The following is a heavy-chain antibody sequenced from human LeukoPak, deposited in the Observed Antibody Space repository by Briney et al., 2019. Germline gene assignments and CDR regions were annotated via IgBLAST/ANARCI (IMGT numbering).Heavy chain of an antibody. CDR2: IYYSGST. CDR1: GGSMSSYY. V-gene: IGHV4-59*08. CDR3: ARHTHTSWFDY. Sequence: NPSETLSLTCSVSGGSMSSYYWSWIRQPPGKGLEWIGYIYYSGSTYYNPSLRSRVTISVDTSKNQFSLKLSFVTAADTAVYFCARHTHTSWFDYWGQGTPVTVSS. J-gene: IGHJ4*02. D-gene: IGHD2-2*01.